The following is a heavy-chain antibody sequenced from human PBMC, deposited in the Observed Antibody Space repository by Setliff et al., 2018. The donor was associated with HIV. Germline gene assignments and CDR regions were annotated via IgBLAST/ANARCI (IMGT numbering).Heavy chain of an antibody. D-gene: IGHD3-10*01. V-gene: IGHV4-4*07. CDR2: IYVFGSGDT. J-gene: IGHJ4*02. CDR1: GGSISSYH. Sequence: PSETLSLTCSVSGGSISSYHWSWIRQPAGKGLEWIGRIYVFGSGDTFYNPSLKSRVTLSVDPSKSQFSLKLTSVTAADTALYYCVTTDYFYGRNNFEYWGQGALVTVSS. CDR3: VTTDYFYGRNNFEY.